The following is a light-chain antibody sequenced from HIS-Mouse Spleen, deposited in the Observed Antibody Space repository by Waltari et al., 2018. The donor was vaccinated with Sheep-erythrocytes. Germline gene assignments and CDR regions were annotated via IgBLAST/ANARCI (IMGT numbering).Light chain of an antibody. CDR3: CSYAGSSTPWV. V-gene: IGLV2-23*01. J-gene: IGLJ3*02. CDR2: EGS. CDR1: RSAVGSYNL. Sequence: QSALTQPASVSGSPGQSITISSTGTRSAVGSYNLFSWYQQHPGKAPKLMIYEGSKRPSGVSNRFSGSKSGNTASLTISGLQAEDEADYYCCSYAGSSTPWVFGGGTKLTVL.